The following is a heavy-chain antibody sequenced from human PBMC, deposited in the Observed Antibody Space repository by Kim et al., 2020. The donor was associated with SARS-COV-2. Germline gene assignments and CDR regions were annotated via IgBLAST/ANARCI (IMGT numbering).Heavy chain of an antibody. D-gene: IGHD3-10*01. CDR2: INYSGST. J-gene: IGHJ6*02. CDR3: ARVLLLWFGELAPRDPYYYYCMDV. V-gene: IGHV4-34*01. CDR1: GGSFSGYY. Sequence: SETLSLTCAVYGGSFSGYYWSWIRQPPGKGLEWIGEINYSGSTNYNPSLKSRVTISVDTSKNQFSLKLSSVTAADTAVYYCARVLLLWFGELAPRDPYYYYCMDVWGQGTTVTVSS.